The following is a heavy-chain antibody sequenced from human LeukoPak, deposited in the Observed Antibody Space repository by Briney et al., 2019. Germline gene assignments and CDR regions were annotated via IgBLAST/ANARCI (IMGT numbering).Heavy chain of an antibody. D-gene: IGHD2-21*02. Sequence: ASVKVSCKASGHTFTGYYMHWVRQAPGQGLEWMGWINPNSGGTNYAQKFQGRVTMTRDTSISTAHMELSRLRSDDTAVYYCARGHCGGDCYPFDYWGQGTLVTVSS. CDR2: INPNSGGT. CDR1: GHTFTGYY. J-gene: IGHJ4*02. CDR3: ARGHCGGDCYPFDY. V-gene: IGHV1-2*02.